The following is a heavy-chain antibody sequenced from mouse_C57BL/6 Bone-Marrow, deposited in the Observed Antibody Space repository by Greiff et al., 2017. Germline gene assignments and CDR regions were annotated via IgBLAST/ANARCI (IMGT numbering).Heavy chain of an antibody. J-gene: IGHJ2*01. CDR2: ISSGGSST. D-gene: IGHD4-1*01. CDR1: GFTFSSYG. V-gene: IGHV5-6*01. CDR3: ARQRTGYYFDY. Sequence: EVKLMESGGDLVKPGGSLKLSCAASGFTFSSYGMSWVRQTPDKRLEWVAIISSGGSSTYYQDRVKGRFTLSRDNAKTTLYLQMSSLKSEDTAMYDCARQRTGYYFDYWGQGTTLTVSA.